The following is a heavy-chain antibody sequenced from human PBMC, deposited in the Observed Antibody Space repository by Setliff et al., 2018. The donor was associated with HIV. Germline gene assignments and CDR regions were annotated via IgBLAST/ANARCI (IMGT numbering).Heavy chain of an antibody. CDR2: IYTSGST. Sequence: SETLSLTCTVSGDSISTSSWNWIRQPPGKGLEWIGYIYTSGSTNYNPSLKSRVTISADSSKHQFTLNLNSVTAADTAVYYCARRAVQDGSITSSNWFDPWGQGILVTVSS. D-gene: IGHD2-2*01. J-gene: IGHJ5*02. CDR3: ARRAVQDGSITSSNWFDP. CDR1: GDSISTSS. V-gene: IGHV4-4*09.